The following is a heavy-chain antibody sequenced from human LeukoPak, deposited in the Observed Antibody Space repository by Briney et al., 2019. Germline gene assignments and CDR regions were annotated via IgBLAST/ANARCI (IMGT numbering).Heavy chain of an antibody. CDR1: GASMSNYY. CDR2: IYHSGTTYSGST. CDR3: ARRPCSYGSGSYYNVFRCVLFALYFDY. J-gene: IGHJ4*02. V-gene: IGHV4-39*07. D-gene: IGHD3-10*01. Sequence: SETLSLTCNVSGASMSNYYWVWIRQPPGKGLEWIGSIYHSGTTYSGSTYYNPSLKSRVTISLDTSKNQFSLKLSSVTAADTAVYYCARRPCSYGSGSYYNVFRCVLFALYFDYWGQGTLVTVSS.